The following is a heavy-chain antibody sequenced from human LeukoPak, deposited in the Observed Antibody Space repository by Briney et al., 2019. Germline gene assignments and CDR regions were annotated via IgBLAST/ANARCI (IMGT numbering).Heavy chain of an antibody. V-gene: IGHV4-38-2*02. CDR1: GYSISSGCY. Sequence: SETLSLTCTVSGYSISSGCYWGWIRQPPGKGLEWIGSMYHSGSFHYNPSLKSRVTISVDTSKNQFSLKLSSVTAADTAVYYCAREDSYYMDVWGKGATVTVSS. CDR2: MYHSGSF. J-gene: IGHJ6*03. CDR3: AREDSYYMDV.